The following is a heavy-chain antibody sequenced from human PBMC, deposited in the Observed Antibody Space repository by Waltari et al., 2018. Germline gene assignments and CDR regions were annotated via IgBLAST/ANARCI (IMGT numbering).Heavy chain of an antibody. Sequence: EVQLVESGGGLVQPGGSLRLSCAASGFTFSSYWMHWVRQATGKGLVWVSRINSDGSSTSYADSVKGRFTISRDNAKNTLYLQMNSLRAEDTAVYYCARDPRDIVAPRPMDVWGQGTTVTVSS. D-gene: IGHD5-12*01. CDR1: GFTFSSYW. J-gene: IGHJ6*02. CDR2: INSDGSST. CDR3: ARDPRDIVAPRPMDV. V-gene: IGHV3-74*01.